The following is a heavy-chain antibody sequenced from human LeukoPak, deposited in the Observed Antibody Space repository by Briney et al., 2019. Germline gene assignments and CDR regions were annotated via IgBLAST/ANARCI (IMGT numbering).Heavy chain of an antibody. J-gene: IGHJ4*02. CDR2: INPNSGGT. CDR3: ARGPAGDYGDYVANFDY. D-gene: IGHD4-17*01. Sequence: ASVKVSCKASGYTFTGYYMHWVRQAPGQGLEWMGWINPNSGGTNYAQKFQGRVTMTRDTSISTAYMELSRLRSDDTAVYYCARGPAGDYGDYVANFDYWGQGTLVTVSS. V-gene: IGHV1-2*02. CDR1: GYTFTGYY.